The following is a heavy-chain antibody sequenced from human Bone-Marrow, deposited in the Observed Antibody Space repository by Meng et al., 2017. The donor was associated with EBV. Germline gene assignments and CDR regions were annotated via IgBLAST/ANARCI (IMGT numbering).Heavy chain of an antibody. D-gene: IGHD2-21*01. V-gene: IGHV3-23*01. CDR1: GFTFSSYA. Sequence: LGSGVGLVQTGGSLGLSCAASGFTFSSYAMSWGRQAPGKGLEWVSRINPDGSVINYADSVKGRFTISRDNAKNTVYLQMNNLRADDTAVYYCAKDCFGDKDSWGQGTLVTVSS. J-gene: IGHJ4*02. CDR3: AKDCFGDKDS. CDR2: INPDGSVI.